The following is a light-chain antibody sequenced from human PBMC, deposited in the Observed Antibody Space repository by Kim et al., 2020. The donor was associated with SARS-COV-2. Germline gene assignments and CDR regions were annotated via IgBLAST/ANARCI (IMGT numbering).Light chain of an antibody. V-gene: IGKV1-5*01. CDR2: DAS. CDR3: QQYNFYST. J-gene: IGKJ1*01. Sequence: DIQMTQSPSTLSASAGDRVTITCRASQSISTWLAWYQQKPGKAPKLLINDASSLESGVPSRFSGGGSGTEFTLTISSLQPDDFATYYCQQYNFYSTFGQGTKVDIK. CDR1: QSISTW.